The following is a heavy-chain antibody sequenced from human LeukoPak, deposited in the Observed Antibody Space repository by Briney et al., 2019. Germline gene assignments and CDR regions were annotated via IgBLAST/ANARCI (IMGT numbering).Heavy chain of an antibody. CDR2: ISAHNGKT. CDR3: ARARIAVAQGGTKYWFDP. J-gene: IGHJ5*02. V-gene: IGHV1-18*01. Sequence: ASVRVSSKASGYTFTSYGISWVRQAPGQGLEWMGWISAHNGKTNFAQKFQGRVTVTTDTSTSTAYMQLRSLRSDDTAVYYCARARIAVAQGGTKYWFDPWGQGALVTVSS. CDR1: GYTFTSYG. D-gene: IGHD6-19*01.